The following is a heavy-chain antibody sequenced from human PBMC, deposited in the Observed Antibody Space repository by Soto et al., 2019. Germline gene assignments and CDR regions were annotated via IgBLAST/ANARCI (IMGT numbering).Heavy chain of an antibody. D-gene: IGHD1-26*01. V-gene: IGHV1-2*02. CDR3: ARDLAKGGGSAGFDY. J-gene: IGHJ4*02. Sequence: ASVKVSCKASGYTFTVYYMHWVRQAPGQGLERMGWINPKSGGTMYPQKFQGRVTMTWDTSISTAYMALTRLRSDDTGVYYCARDLAKGGGSAGFDYWGQGTLVTVSS. CDR2: INPKSGGT. CDR1: GYTFTVYY.